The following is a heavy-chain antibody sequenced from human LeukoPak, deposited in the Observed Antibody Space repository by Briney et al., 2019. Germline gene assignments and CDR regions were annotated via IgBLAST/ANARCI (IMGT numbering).Heavy chain of an antibody. J-gene: IGHJ4*02. CDR3: AKARVVVAATISFDY. D-gene: IGHD2-15*01. V-gene: IGHV3-23*01. CDR1: EINFNSYA. CDR2: ISGSGGRT. Sequence: GGSLRLSCATSEINFNSYAMSWVRPAPGKGLEWVSAISGSGGRTYYADSVKGRFTISRDNSKNTLYLQMNSLRAEDTAVYYCAKARVVVAATISFDYWGQGTLVTVSS.